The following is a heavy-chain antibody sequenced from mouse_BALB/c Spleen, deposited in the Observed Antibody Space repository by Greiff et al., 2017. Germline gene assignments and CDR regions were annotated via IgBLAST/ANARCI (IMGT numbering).Heavy chain of an antibody. Sequence: EVQLVESGGGLVKPGGSLKLSCAASGFTFSDYYMYWVRQTPEKRLEWVATISDGGSYTYYPDSVKGRFTISRDNAKNNLYLQMSSLKSEDTAMYYCARGGVYYGNPHAMDYWGQGTSVTVAS. CDR3: ARGGVYYGNPHAMDY. CDR1: GFTFSDYY. CDR2: ISDGGSYT. D-gene: IGHD2-1*01. J-gene: IGHJ4*01. V-gene: IGHV5-4*02.